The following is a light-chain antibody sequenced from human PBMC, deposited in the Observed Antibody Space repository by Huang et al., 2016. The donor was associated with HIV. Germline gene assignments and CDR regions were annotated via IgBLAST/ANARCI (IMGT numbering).Light chain of an antibody. CDR1: QGIGNS. CDR2: ATS. J-gene: IGKJ1*01. V-gene: IGKV1-NL1*01. Sequence: DIQMTQSPSSLSASVGDSVTITCRASQGIGNSLAWYQQKPEKAPRLLLYATSRLESGVPSRFSGSGSGTHYTLTISTLQPEDIASYYCQQYHGIPWTFGQGTKVEIK. CDR3: QQYHGIPWT.